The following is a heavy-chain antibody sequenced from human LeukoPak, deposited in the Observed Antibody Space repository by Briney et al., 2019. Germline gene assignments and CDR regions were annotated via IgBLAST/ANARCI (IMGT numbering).Heavy chain of an antibody. CDR1: GYTFTSYY. V-gene: IGHV1-46*01. CDR3: ARGPSIVVVVAATHYGMDV. Sequence: ASVKVSCKASGYTFTSYYMHWVRQAPGQGLEWMGIINPSGGSTSYAQKFQGRVTMTGDTSTSTVYMELSSLRSEDTAVYYCARGPSIVVVVAATHYGMDVWGQGTTVTVSS. CDR2: INPSGGST. D-gene: IGHD2-15*01. J-gene: IGHJ6*02.